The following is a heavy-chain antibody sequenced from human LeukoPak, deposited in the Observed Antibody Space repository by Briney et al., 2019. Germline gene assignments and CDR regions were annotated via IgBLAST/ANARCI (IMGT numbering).Heavy chain of an antibody. CDR3: ARGRPTTSIAAAGVNWFDP. J-gene: IGHJ5*02. CDR2: INQGGTEK. Sequence: GGSLRLSCAASGFTFTTYWMSWVRQLPGKGLEWVANINQGGTEKYYVDSVKGRFTISRDNAKNSLYLQMNSLRAEGTAVYYCARGRPTTSIAAAGVNWFDPWGQGTLVTVSS. CDR1: GFTFTTYW. V-gene: IGHV3-7*01. D-gene: IGHD6-13*01.